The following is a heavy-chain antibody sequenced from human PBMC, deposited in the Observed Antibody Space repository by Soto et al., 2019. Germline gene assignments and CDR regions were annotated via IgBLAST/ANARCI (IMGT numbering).Heavy chain of an antibody. CDR1: GGTFSSYV. V-gene: IGHV1-69*12. CDR3: ARDGSGGRSAYYYGMDV. CDR2: IIPILGTV. D-gene: IGHD3-10*01. Sequence: QVQLVQSGAEVKKPGSSVKVSCKASGGTFSSYVISWVRQAPGQGLEWMGGIIPILGTVNYAQKFQGRVTITADESTSTAYMELSSVRSEDTAVYYCARDGSGGRSAYYYGMDVWGQGTTVTVSS. J-gene: IGHJ6*02.